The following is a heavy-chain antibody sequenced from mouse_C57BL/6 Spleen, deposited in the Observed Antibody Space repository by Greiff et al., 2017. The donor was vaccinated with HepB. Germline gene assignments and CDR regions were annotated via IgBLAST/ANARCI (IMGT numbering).Heavy chain of an antibody. J-gene: IGHJ2*01. CDR2: IRNKANGYTT. D-gene: IGHD4-1*01. CDR3: ARSPQLTGTLYYFDY. CDR1: GFTFTDYY. Sequence: EVKLMESGGGLVQPGGSLSLSCAASGFTFTDYYMSWVRQPPGKALEWLGFIRNKANGYTTEYSASVKGRFTISRDNSQSILYLQMNALRAEDSATYYCARSPQLTGTLYYFDYWGQGTTLTVSS. V-gene: IGHV7-3*01.